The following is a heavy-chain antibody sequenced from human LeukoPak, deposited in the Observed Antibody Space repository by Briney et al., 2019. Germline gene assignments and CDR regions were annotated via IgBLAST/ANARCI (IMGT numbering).Heavy chain of an antibody. CDR3: AKDGSVSSGWSYFDY. Sequence: GGSLRLSCAASGFTFSSYSMTWVRQAPGKGLEWVSGLSGSGGSTYYADYVKGRFTISRDNSKNTLYLQMNSLRAEDTAIYYCAKDGSVSSGWSYFDYWGQGTLVTVSS. CDR1: GFTFSSYS. V-gene: IGHV3-23*01. D-gene: IGHD6-19*01. CDR2: LSGSGGST. J-gene: IGHJ4*02.